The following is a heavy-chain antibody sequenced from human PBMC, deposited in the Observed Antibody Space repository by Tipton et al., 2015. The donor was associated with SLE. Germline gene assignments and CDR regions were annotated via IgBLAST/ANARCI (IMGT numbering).Heavy chain of an antibody. D-gene: IGHD6-19*01. CDR2: INHSGST. V-gene: IGHV4-34*01. CDR3: ARGEYSSGWPNWFDP. Sequence: TLSLTCAVYGGSFSGYYWSWIRQPPGKGVEWIGEINHSGSTNYNPSLKSRVTISVDTSKNQFSLKLSSVIAADTAVYYCARGEYSSGWPNWFDPWGQGTLVTVSS. CDR1: GGSFSGYY. J-gene: IGHJ5*02.